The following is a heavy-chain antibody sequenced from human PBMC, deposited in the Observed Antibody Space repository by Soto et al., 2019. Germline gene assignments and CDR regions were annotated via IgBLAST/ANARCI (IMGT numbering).Heavy chain of an antibody. J-gene: IGHJ4*02. CDR2: ISFDGSKK. CDR1: GFTFNSYT. Sequence: QVQLVESGGGVVQPGRSLRLSCAASGFTFNSYTMHWVRQAPGKGLEWVAAISFDGSKKYYADSVKDRFTVSRDNSKNTLYVQMNSLRPEDTAVYYCASVRRFGNGYNLGFDYWGQGTLVTVSS. CDR3: ASVRRFGNGYNLGFDY. D-gene: IGHD5-12*01. V-gene: IGHV3-30-3*01.